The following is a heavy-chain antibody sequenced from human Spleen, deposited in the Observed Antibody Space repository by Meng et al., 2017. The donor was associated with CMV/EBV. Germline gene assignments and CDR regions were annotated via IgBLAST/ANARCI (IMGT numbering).Heavy chain of an antibody. CDR1: GFTFITYG. D-gene: IGHD2/OR15-2a*01. J-gene: IGHJ5*02. V-gene: IGHV3-23*01. CDR3: AKDVSPFDP. Sequence: RLSCAASGFTFITYGMAWVRQVPGKGLEFVSAIDKHGVTTFYADSVKGRFTISRDNSKNTLSVQMNSLRAEDTAVYYCAKDVSPFDPWGQGTLVTVSS. CDR2: IDKHGVTT.